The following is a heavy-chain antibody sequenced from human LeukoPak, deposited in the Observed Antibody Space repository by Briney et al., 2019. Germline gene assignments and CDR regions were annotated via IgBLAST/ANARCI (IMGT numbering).Heavy chain of an antibody. CDR2: IKQDGSEK. V-gene: IGHV3-7*01. Sequence: GGSLRLSRAASGFTFSSYWTSWVRQGPGKGLEWVANIKQDGSEKYYVDSVRGRFTISRDNAKNSLYLQMNSLRAEDTAVYYCARDANYDYVWGSYPVYWGQGTLVTVSS. CDR1: GFTFSSYW. CDR3: ARDANYDYVWGSYPVY. D-gene: IGHD3-16*02. J-gene: IGHJ4*02.